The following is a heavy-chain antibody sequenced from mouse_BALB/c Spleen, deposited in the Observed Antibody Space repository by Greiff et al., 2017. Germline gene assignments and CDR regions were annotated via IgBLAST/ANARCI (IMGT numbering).Heavy chain of an antibody. J-gene: IGHJ4*01. D-gene: IGHD1-1*02. CDR1: GFSLTSYG. CDR2: IWSGGST. CDR3: ARDETGGTAMDY. V-gene: IGHV2-2*01. Sequence: VQLQQSGPGLVQPSQSLSITCTVSGFSLTSYGVHWVRQSPGKGLEWLGVIWSGGSTDYNAAFISRLSISKDNSKSQVFLKMNSLQTDDTARYYCARDETGGTAMDYWGQGTSVTVSS.